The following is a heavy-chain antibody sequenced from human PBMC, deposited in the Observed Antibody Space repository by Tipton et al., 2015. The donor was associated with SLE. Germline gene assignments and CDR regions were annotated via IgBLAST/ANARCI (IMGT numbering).Heavy chain of an antibody. Sequence: SLRLSCAASGFTFDDYAMHWVRQAPGKGLEWVSGISWNSGSIGYADSVKGRFTISRDNSKNTLYLQMNSLRAEDTAVYYCAKDPRMVPAAKGSGYWGQGTLVTVSS. D-gene: IGHD2-2*01. CDR2: ISWNSGSI. J-gene: IGHJ4*02. CDR3: AKDPRMVPAAKGSGY. V-gene: IGHV3-9*01. CDR1: GFTFDDYA.